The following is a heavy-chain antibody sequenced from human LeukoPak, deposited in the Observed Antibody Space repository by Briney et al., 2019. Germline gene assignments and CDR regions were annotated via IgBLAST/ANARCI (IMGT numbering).Heavy chain of an antibody. CDR1: GFTVSHNY. J-gene: IGHJ4*02. CDR2: IYTGVST. Sequence: GGSLRLSCAASGFTVSHNYMTWVRPAPGEGVEWGSFIYTGVSTFNADSVKGRFTISRDNSKNTLYLQMNSLRTGDTAIYHCARGQEALDYWGQGTLVTVSS. CDR3: ARGQEALDY. V-gene: IGHV3-53*01.